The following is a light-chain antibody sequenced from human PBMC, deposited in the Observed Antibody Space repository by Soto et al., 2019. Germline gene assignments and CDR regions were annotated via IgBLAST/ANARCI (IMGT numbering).Light chain of an antibody. CDR3: AAWDDSLNGYV. CDR1: SSNIGTNA. Sequence: QSALTQPPSVSGTPGQRGPISYSGGSSNIGTNAVNWYQQLPGTAPKLLIYNNNQRPSGVPDRFSGSKSGTSASLAISGLQSEDEADYYCAAWDDSLNGYVFGTGTKVTVL. V-gene: IGLV1-44*01. CDR2: NNN. J-gene: IGLJ1*01.